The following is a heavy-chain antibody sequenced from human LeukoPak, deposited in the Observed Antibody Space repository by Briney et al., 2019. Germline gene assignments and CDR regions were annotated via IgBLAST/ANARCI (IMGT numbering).Heavy chain of an antibody. V-gene: IGHV1-24*01. CDR3: ARVKGSNWPDS. CDR2: FDPEDGET. CDR1: GYTLTELS. J-gene: IGHJ5*01. Sequence: ASVKDSCKVSGYTLTELSMHWVRQAPGKGLEWMGGFDPEDGETIYAQKFQGRVTMTRNTSISTAYMELSSLRSEDTAVYYCARVKGSNWPDSWGQGTLVTVSS.